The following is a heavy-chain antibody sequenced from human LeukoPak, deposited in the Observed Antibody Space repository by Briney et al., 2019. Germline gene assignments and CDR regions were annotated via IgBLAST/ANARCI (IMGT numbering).Heavy chain of an antibody. CDR2: IVVGSGNT. CDR3: AAEGYSNYGRGYYYYYMDV. V-gene: IGHV1-58*01. Sequence: GASVKVSCKASGFTFTSSAVQWVRQARGQRLEWIGWIVVGSGNTNYAQKFQERVTITRDMSTSTAYMELSSLRSEDTAVYYCAAEGYSNYGRGYYYYYMDVWGKGTTVTVSS. J-gene: IGHJ6*03. D-gene: IGHD4-11*01. CDR1: GFTFTSSA.